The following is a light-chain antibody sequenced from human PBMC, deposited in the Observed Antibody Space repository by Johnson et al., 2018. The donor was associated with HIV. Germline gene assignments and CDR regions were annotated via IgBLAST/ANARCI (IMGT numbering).Light chain of an antibody. J-gene: IGLJ1*01. CDR2: ENN. CDR1: TSNFDNNY. Sequence: QAVLTQPPSVSAAPGQKVTISCSGNTSNFDNNYVYWYLQLPETAPKLLIYENNKRPSGIPDRFSGSKSGTSATLGITGLQTGDEADYYCGTWDSSLSAPYVFGTGTKVTVL. CDR3: GTWDSSLSAPYV. V-gene: IGLV1-51*02.